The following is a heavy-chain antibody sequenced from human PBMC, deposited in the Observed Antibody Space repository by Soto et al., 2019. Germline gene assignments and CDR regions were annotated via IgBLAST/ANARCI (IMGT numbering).Heavy chain of an antibody. Sequence: QVQLVESGGGVVQPGRSLRLSCAASGFTFSSYAMHWVRQAPGKGLEWVAVISYDGSNKYYADSVKGRFTISRDNSKNMLYLQMNSLRAEDTDVYYCARSLVVVAATFDYWGQGTLVTVSS. CDR2: ISYDGSNK. CDR3: ARSLVVVAATFDY. V-gene: IGHV3-30-3*01. J-gene: IGHJ4*02. D-gene: IGHD2-15*01. CDR1: GFTFSSYA.